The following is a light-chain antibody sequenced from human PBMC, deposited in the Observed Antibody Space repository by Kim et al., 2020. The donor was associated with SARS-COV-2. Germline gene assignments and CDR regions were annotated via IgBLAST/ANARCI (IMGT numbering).Light chain of an antibody. V-gene: IGLV7-46*01. CDR2: DTT. Sequence: PGKTGTRTCGSSTGPVTSGHYPYWWKQKPCQAPRTLIYDTTNKLSCTPARFSGSLLGGKVALTLSGAQTEDEADYYCLLFESGARVFGGGTQLTVL. CDR3: LLFESGARV. J-gene: IGLJ3*02. CDR1: TGPVTSGHY.